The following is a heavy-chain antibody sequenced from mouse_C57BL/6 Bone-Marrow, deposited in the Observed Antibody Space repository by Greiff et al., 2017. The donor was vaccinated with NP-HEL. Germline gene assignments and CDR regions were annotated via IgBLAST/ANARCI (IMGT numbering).Heavy chain of an antibody. J-gene: IGHJ1*03. V-gene: IGHV1-72*01. D-gene: IGHD2-4*01. Sequence: VQVVESGAELVKPGASVKLSCKASGYTFTSYWMHWVKQRPGRGLEWIGRIDPNSGGTKYNEKFKSKATLTVDKPSSTAYMQLSSLTSEDSAVYYCARWRLRPWYFDVWGTGTTVTVSS. CDR3: ARWRLRPWYFDV. CDR1: GYTFTSYW. CDR2: IDPNSGGT.